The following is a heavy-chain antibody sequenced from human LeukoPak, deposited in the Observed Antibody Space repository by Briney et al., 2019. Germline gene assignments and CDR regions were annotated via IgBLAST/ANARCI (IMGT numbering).Heavy chain of an antibody. CDR2: ISYTGTYI. CDR3: ARVVAYGYSGYDLPRIFDY. CDR1: GFTIMNSA. D-gene: IGHD5-12*01. V-gene: IGHV3-21*01. J-gene: IGHJ4*02. Sequence: GGSLRLSCAASGFTIMNSAMNWVRQAPGKGLEWVSSISYTGTYIYYADSVKGRFTISRDNAKNSLYLQMNSLRAEDTAVYYCARVVAYGYSGYDLPRIFDYWGQGTLVTVSS.